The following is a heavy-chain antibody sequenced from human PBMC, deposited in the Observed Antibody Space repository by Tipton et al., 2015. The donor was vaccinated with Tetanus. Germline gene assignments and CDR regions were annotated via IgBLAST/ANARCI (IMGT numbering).Heavy chain of an antibody. CDR1: GHNSRSYW. J-gene: IGHJ5*02. V-gene: IGHV5-51*01. CDR2: ISPGDSEA. CDR3: ARLPKHYSASGST. Sequence: VQLVQSGAEVKKPGQSLKISCKASGHNSRSYWISWVRQMPGKGLEWMGIISPGDSEATYSPSFEGHVTISLDKSISTAYLQWTSLKPSDTAIYFCARLPKHYSASGSTWGQGTLVTVSS. D-gene: IGHD3-10*01.